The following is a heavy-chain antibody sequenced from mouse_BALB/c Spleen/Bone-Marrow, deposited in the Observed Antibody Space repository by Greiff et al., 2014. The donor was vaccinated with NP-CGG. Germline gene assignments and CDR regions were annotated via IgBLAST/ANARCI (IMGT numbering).Heavy chain of an antibody. V-gene: IGHV1S29*02. D-gene: IGHD2-14*01. CDR2: IYPYNGGT. Sequence: EVQLQQSGLELVNSGASVKISCKASGYTFTDYNMHWVKQSHGKSLEWIGYIYPYNGGTGYNQKFKSKATLTVDNSSSTAYMELRSLTSEDSAVYYCARFRYDWYFDVWGAGTTVTVSS. CDR3: ARFRYDWYFDV. CDR1: GYTFTDYN. J-gene: IGHJ1*01.